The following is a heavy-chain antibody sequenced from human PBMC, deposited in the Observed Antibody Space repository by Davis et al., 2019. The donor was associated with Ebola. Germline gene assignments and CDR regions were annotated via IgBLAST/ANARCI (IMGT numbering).Heavy chain of an antibody. V-gene: IGHV1-24*01. CDR1: GYTLTELS. D-gene: IGHD6-25*01. Sequence: AASVKVSCKVSGYTLTELSMHWVRQAPGKGPEWMGRIDPEHAETVYAQKFQGRVTMFEDTSTDTAYMELSSMRSEDTAVYYCVTTSVTSGAFDIWGQGTMVTVSP. CDR2: IDPEHAET. CDR3: VTTSVTSGAFDI. J-gene: IGHJ3*02.